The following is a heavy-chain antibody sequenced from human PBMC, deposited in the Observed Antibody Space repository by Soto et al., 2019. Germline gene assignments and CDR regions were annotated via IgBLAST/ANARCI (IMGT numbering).Heavy chain of an antibody. CDR1: GFTFSNYA. V-gene: IGHV3-23*01. CDR2: ISDDAT. J-gene: IGHJ6*02. Sequence: PGGSLRLSCAASGFTFSNYAMSWVRQAPGEGLEWVSSISDDATYSADSVKGRFTISRDNSKNTLYLQMNSLRVEVTALYYFVKDWTGERCPCLDAWGPGTSVTVSS. D-gene: IGHD3-3*01. CDR3: VKDWTGERCPCLDA.